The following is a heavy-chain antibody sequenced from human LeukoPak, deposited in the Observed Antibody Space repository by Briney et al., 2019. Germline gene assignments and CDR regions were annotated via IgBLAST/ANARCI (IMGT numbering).Heavy chain of an antibody. Sequence: PGGSLRLSCAASGFTFSSYWMHWVRQAPGKGLVWVSRINSDGSSTTYADSVKGRFTVSRDNAKNTLYLQMNSLRAEDTAVYYCVLGGKQLARYITPKYYFDYWGQGTLVTVSS. D-gene: IGHD4-23*01. CDR2: INSDGSST. CDR3: VLGGKQLARYITPKYYFDY. CDR1: GFTFSSYW. J-gene: IGHJ4*02. V-gene: IGHV3-74*01.